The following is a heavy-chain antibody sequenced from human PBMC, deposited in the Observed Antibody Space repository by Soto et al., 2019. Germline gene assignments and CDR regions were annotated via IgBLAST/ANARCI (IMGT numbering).Heavy chain of an antibody. V-gene: IGHV1-2*04. CDR2: INPNSGGT. D-gene: IGHD6-6*01. J-gene: IGHJ6*02. Sequence: GASVKVSCKASGYTFTGYYIHWVRQAPGQGLEWMGWINPNSGGTNYAQKFQGWVTMTRDTSISTAYMELSRLRSDDTAVYYCARARLAALPLYYGMDVWGQGTTVTVSS. CDR3: ARARLAALPLYYGMDV. CDR1: GYTFTGYY.